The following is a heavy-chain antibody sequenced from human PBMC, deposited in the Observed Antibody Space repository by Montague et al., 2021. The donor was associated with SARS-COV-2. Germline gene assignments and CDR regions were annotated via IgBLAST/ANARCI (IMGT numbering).Heavy chain of an antibody. CDR3: ARLLPDGTVVATDIPFDS. J-gene: IGHJ4*02. Sequence: SETLSLTCNVSGASISRSDYYWAWIRQPPGKGLELIVSFHYSGTTYYTPSLESRITITVNTSENKFSLKLMSVIAADTAVHSCARLLPDGTVVATDIPFDSWGQGTLVTVSS. CDR2: FHYSGTT. V-gene: IGHV4-39*01. D-gene: IGHD2-21*02. CDR1: GASISRSDYY.